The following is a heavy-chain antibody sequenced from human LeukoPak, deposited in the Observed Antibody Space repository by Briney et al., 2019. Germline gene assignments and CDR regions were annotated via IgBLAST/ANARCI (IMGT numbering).Heavy chain of an antibody. V-gene: IGHV3-23*01. J-gene: IGHJ4*02. CDR1: GFTFSNYA. D-gene: IGHD5-18*01. Sequence: AGGSLRLSCVASGFTFSNYAMSWVRQAPGKELEWVSGIVNSGGSTYYADSVRGRLTISRDNSKKTVYLQMSSLRGDDTAIYYCAKDRAGYSYGMFDSWGQGTLVTVSS. CDR3: AKDRAGYSYGMFDS. CDR2: IVNSGGST.